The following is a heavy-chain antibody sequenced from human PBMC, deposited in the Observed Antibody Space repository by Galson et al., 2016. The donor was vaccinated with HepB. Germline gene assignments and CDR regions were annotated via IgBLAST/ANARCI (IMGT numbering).Heavy chain of an antibody. D-gene: IGHD4/OR15-4a*01. CDR1: GGSISSGDYY. V-gene: IGHV4-31*03. J-gene: IGHJ6*02. CDR2: IYYYGST. Sequence: TLSLTCTVSGGSISSGDYYWSWIRQHPGKGLEWIGYIYYYGSTYYSPSLRSRVTLSVDTSKNQFSLKLISGTAADTAVYYCAREESAGRDYYHAVDVWGPGTTVTVPS. CDR3: AREESAGRDYYHAVDV.